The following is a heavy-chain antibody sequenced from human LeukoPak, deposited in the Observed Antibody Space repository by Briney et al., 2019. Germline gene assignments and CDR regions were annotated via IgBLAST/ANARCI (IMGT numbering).Heavy chain of an antibody. Sequence: GGSLRLSCAASGFTFSSYWMSWVRQAPGKGLEWVANIKQDGSEKYYVDSVKGRFTISRDNAKNSLYLQMNSLRAEDTALYYCAKGVAVAGPSPLDYWGQGTLVTVSS. CDR2: IKQDGSEK. V-gene: IGHV3-7*03. CDR1: GFTFSSYW. CDR3: AKGVAVAGPSPLDY. D-gene: IGHD6-19*01. J-gene: IGHJ4*02.